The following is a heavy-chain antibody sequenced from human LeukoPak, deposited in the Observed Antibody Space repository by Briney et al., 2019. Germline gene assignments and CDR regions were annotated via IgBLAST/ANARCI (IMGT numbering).Heavy chain of an antibody. J-gene: IGHJ4*02. D-gene: IGHD6-19*01. CDR1: GGSIISSNYY. Sequence: SETLSLTCTVSGGSIISSNYYWGWIRQPPGKGLEWIGNIYYSGSTYYNPSLKSRVTISVNPSKNQFSLKLSSVTAADTAVYYCASIYSSGWYSFDYWGQGILVTVSS. CDR3: ASIYSSGWYSFDY. CDR2: IYYSGST. V-gene: IGHV4-39*01.